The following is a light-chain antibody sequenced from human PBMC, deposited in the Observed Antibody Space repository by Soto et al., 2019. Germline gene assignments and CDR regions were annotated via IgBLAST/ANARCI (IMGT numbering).Light chain of an antibody. CDR3: HQYNGWPRT. J-gene: IGKJ1*01. CDR2: GAS. Sequence: EILLTQSPGTLSLSPGERATLSCRASQSVSSNLAWYQQKPGQAPRLLIYGASTRATGIPARFSGSGSGTEFTLTISSLQSEDFGVYYCHQYNGWPRTFGQGTKVDIK. V-gene: IGKV3-15*01. CDR1: QSVSSN.